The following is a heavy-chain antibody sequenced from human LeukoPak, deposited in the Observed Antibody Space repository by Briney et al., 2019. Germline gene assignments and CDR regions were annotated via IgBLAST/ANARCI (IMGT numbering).Heavy chain of an antibody. CDR3: AKGGQLDYYYYMDV. CDR2: IRYDGSNK. V-gene: IGHV3-30*02. D-gene: IGHD1-1*01. Sequence: GGSLRLSCAASGFTFSSYGMHWVRQAPGKGLEWVAFIRYDGSNKYYADSVKGRFTISRDNSKNTLYLQMNSLRAEDTAVYYCAKGGQLDYYYYMDVWGKGTTVTVSS. J-gene: IGHJ6*03. CDR1: GFTFSSYG.